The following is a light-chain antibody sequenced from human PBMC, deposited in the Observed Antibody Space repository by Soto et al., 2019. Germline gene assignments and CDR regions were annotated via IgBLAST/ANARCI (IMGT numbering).Light chain of an antibody. CDR1: NSDIGNYNI. V-gene: IGLV2-14*02. CDR2: EVT. Sequence: QSVLTQPASVSGSPGQSITISCTGSNSDIGNYNIVSWYQQHPDKAPQLIIYEVTKRPSGISNRFSGSKSGNTASLTISGLQAEDEADYYCSSYTSSTNYVFGTGTKLTVL. J-gene: IGLJ1*01. CDR3: SSYTSSTNYV.